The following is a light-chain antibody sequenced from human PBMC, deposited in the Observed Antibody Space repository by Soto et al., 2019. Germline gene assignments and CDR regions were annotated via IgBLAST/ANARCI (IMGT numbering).Light chain of an antibody. CDR1: QSVISS. CDR3: QHYNNWIGT. CDR2: GAS. V-gene: IGKV3-15*01. J-gene: IGKJ4*01. Sequence: EIVVAQSPALLSVSPGERVTLSCRASQSVISSIAWYQQKLGQAPRLLIYGASTRATGIPARFSGSGSGTEFFLTTSSLQSEDFAMYYCQHYNNWIGTFGGGTTVDIX.